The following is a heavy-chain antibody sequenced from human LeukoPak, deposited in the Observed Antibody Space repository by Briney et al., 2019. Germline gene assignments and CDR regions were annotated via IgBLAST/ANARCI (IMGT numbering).Heavy chain of an antibody. CDR3: ARDYYDSGSYCFDY. J-gene: IGHJ4*02. Sequence: GSLRLSFAAAGFTFRSFRMTWVRQAPGKGLEGVANIKQDGSEKYYVDSVKGRFTISRDNAKNSLYLQMNSLRAEDTAVYYCARDYYDSGSYCFDYWGQGTLVTVSS. CDR2: IKQDGSEK. V-gene: IGHV3-7*04. D-gene: IGHD3-10*01. CDR1: GFTFRSFR.